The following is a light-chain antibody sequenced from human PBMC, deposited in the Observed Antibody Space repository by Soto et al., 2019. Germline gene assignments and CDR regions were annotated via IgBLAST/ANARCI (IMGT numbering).Light chain of an antibody. CDR3: QQYDNLLFT. V-gene: IGKV1-33*01. Sequence: DIQMTQSRASLSASVGDRVTITCQASHDISNYLNWYQQKPGEAPKLLIYDASNLETGVPSRFSGSGSGTDFTFTISSLQPEDFATYYCQQYDNLLFTFGPGTKVDIK. CDR2: DAS. CDR1: HDISNY. J-gene: IGKJ3*01.